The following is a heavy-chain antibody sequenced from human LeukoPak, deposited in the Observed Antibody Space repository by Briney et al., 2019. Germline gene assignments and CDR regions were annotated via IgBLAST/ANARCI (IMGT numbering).Heavy chain of an antibody. CDR3: ARGGNWGYFDY. J-gene: IGHJ4*02. CDR1: GFIFNMFP. V-gene: IGHV3-30*04. Sequence: GGSLRLSCAASGFIFNMFPMHWVRQAPGKGLECVAVISYDGNNKYYADSVNGRFTISRDNSKNTLFLQMNSLRTEDTAIYHCARGGNWGYFDYWGQGTLVTVSS. CDR2: ISYDGNNK. D-gene: IGHD7-27*01.